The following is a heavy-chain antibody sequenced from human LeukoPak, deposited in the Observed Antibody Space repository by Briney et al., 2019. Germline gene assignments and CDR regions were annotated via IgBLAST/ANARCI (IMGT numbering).Heavy chain of an antibody. D-gene: IGHD2-2*01. CDR2: INSDGSST. CDR1: GFTFSSYW. CDR3: ARGVGYCSSTSCYWWFDP. Sequence: GGSLRLSCAASGFTFSSYWMHWARQAPGKGLVWVSRINSDGSSTSYADSVKGRFTISRDNAKNTLYLQMNSLRAEDTAVYYCARGVGYCSSTSCYWWFDPWGQGTLVTVSS. V-gene: IGHV3-74*01. J-gene: IGHJ5*02.